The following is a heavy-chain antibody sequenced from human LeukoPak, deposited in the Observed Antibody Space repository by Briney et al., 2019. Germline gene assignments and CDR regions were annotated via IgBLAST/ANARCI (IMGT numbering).Heavy chain of an antibody. CDR1: GGSLSTYY. CDR2: IYNSGST. CDR3: ARERSIAAASYYYYYMDV. J-gene: IGHJ6*03. V-gene: IGHV4-59*12. D-gene: IGHD6-13*01. Sequence: PSETLSLTCSVSGGSLSTYYWSWIRQPPGKGLEWIGFIYNSGSTNYNPSLKSRVTISVDTSKNQFSLKLSSVTAADTAVYYCARERSIAAASYYYYYMDVWGKGTTVTVSS.